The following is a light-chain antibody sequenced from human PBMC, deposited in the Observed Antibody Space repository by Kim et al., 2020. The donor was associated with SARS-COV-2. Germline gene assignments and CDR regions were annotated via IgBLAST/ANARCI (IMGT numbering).Light chain of an antibody. Sequence: ASVGDRVTITCRASQDIANSLAWYQQKPGKVPKVLIYAASTLQSGVPSRFSGGGSGTEFTLTIGSLQTEDVATYYCQQYNSAPWTFGPGTKVDIK. CDR2: AAS. J-gene: IGKJ1*01. CDR1: QDIANS. V-gene: IGKV1-27*01. CDR3: QQYNSAPWT.